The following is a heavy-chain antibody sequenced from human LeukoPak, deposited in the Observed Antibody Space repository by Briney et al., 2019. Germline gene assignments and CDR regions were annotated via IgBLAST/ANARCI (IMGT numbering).Heavy chain of an antibody. J-gene: IGHJ6*02. V-gene: IGHV3-21*05. CDR1: GITVSNNL. CDR2: ISSSSSYI. CDR3: ARPIWFGEHYYYYGMDV. D-gene: IGHD3-10*01. Sequence: GGSLRLSCAASGITVSNNLMNWVRQAPGKGLEWVSYISSSSSYIYYADSVKGRFTISRDNAKNSLYLQMNSLRAEDTAVYYCARPIWFGEHYYYYGMDVWGQGTTVTVSS.